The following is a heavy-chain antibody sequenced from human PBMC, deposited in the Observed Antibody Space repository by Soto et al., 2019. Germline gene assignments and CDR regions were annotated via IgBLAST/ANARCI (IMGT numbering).Heavy chain of an antibody. D-gene: IGHD2-15*01. J-gene: IGHJ4*02. CDR3: AKHLSNGSPDY. CDR1: GFTFSSYA. V-gene: IGHV3-23*01. Sequence: GGSLRLSCAASGFTFSSYAMSWFRQAPGKGLEWVSLISGSGGGTYYADSVKGRFTISGDNSKNTLYLQMNSLRAEDTAVFYCAKHLSNGSPDYWGQGTLVTVSS. CDR2: ISGSGGGT.